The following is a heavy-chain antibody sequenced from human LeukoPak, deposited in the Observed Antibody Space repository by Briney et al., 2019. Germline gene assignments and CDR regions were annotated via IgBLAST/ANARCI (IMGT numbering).Heavy chain of an antibody. J-gene: IGHJ4*02. CDR1: GYTFTGYY. CDR2: INPNSGGT. D-gene: IGHD1-26*01. Sequence: ASVKVSCKASGYTFTGYYMHWVRQAPGQGLEWMGWINPNSGGTNYAQKFRGRVTMTRDTSISTAYMELSRLRSDDTAVYYCARDGGIVGAAYFDYWGQGTLLTVSS. CDR3: ARDGGIVGAAYFDY. V-gene: IGHV1-2*02.